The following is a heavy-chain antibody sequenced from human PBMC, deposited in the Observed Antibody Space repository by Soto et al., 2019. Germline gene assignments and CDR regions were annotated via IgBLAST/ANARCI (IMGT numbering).Heavy chain of an antibody. D-gene: IGHD3-22*01. V-gene: IGHV1-18*04. CDR3: ARGVYYDTSGYYFFF. CDR1: GYTFTSYG. Sequence: GASVKVSCKASGYTFTSYGISWVRQAPGQGLEWMGWISAYNGNTNYAQKLQGRVTMTTDTSTSTAYMELRSLRSDDTAVYYCARGVYYDTSGYYFFFWGQGTLVTVSS. J-gene: IGHJ4*01. CDR2: ISAYNGNT.